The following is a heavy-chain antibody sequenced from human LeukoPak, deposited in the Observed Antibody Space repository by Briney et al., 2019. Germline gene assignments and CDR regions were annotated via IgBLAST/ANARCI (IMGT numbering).Heavy chain of an antibody. CDR3: ARHSIVGQWLVPFDY. V-gene: IGHV4-59*08. CDR2: IYYSGST. J-gene: IGHJ4*02. D-gene: IGHD6-19*01. Sequence: SETLSLTCTVSGASINTYYWSWIRQPPGKGLEWIGYIYYSGSTNYNPSLKSRVTMSVDTSKNQFSLKLSSVTAADTAVYYCARHSIVGQWLVPFDYWGQGTLVTVSS. CDR1: GASINTYY.